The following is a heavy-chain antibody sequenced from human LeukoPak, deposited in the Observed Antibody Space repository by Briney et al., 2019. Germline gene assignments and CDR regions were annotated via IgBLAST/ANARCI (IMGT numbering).Heavy chain of an antibody. V-gene: IGHV5-51*01. CDR2: IYPGDSDT. J-gene: IGHJ4*02. Sequence: GESLKISCKASGYTFTTYWIGWVRQLPGKGLEWMGIIYPGDSDTRYSPSFQGQVTISADKSISTAYLLWSSLKASDVAMYYCARTGYGSGWYGGFDYWGQGTLVTVSS. CDR3: ARTGYGSGWYGGFDY. CDR1: GYTFTTYW. D-gene: IGHD6-19*01.